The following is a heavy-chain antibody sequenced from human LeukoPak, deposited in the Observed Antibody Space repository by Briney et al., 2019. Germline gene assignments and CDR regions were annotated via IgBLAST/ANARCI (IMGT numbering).Heavy chain of an antibody. CDR1: GGSISSGDYY. CDR3: ARGRISVAPIAARTYYFDY. CDR2: INHSGST. Sequence: PSETLSLTCTVSGGSISSGDYYWSWIRQPPGKGLEWIGEINHSGSTNYNPSLKSRVTISVDTSKNQFSLKLSSVTAADTAVYYCARGRISVAPIAARTYYFDYWGQGTLVTVSS. V-gene: IGHV4-39*07. J-gene: IGHJ4*02. D-gene: IGHD6-6*01.